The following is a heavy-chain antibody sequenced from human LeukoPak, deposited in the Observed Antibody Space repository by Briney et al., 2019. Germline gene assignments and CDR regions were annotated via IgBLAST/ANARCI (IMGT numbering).Heavy chain of an antibody. CDR1: GYTFTSYG. V-gene: IGHV1-18*01. CDR3: ARGYSGYDEVGY. CDR2: ISAYNGNT. D-gene: IGHD5-12*01. J-gene: IGHJ4*02. Sequence: ASVKVSCKASGYTFTSYGISWVRQAPGQGLEWMGWISAYNGNTNYAQKFQGRVTMTRDTSISTAYMELSRLRSDDTAVYYCARGYSGYDEVGYWGQGTLVTVSS.